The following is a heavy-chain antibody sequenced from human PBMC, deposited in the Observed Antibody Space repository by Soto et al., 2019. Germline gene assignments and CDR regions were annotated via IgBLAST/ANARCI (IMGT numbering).Heavy chain of an antibody. V-gene: IGHV5-51*03. J-gene: IGHJ4*02. D-gene: IGHD6-13*01. CDR3: ARLGKKEGSSWSFLDY. CDR2: IYPGDSDT. Sequence: EVQLVQSGAEVKKPGESLKISCKGLGYSFSTYWIAWVRQMPGKGLEWMGIIYPGDSDTRYSPSFQGQVTISADKSIXXAYLQWSSLKASDTAMYYCARLGKKEGSSWSFLDYWGQGTLVTVSS. CDR1: GYSFSTYW.